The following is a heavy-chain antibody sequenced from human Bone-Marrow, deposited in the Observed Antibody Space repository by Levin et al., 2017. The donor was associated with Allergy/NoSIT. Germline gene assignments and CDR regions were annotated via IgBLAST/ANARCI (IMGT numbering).Heavy chain of an antibody. D-gene: IGHD4-17*01. CDR2: IYYSGST. V-gene: IGHV4-39*01. Sequence: SETLSLTCTVSGGSISSSSYYWGWIRQPPGKGLEWIGSIYYSGSTYYNPSLKSRVTISVDTSKNQFSLKLSSVTAADTAVYYCARLVTTVTTNYFDYWGQGTLVTVSS. CDR1: GGSISSSSYY. CDR3: ARLVTTVTTNYFDY. J-gene: IGHJ4*02.